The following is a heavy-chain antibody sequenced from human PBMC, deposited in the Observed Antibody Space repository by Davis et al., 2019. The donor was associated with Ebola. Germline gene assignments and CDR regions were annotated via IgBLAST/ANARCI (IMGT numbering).Heavy chain of an antibody. CDR2: ISCNSGNI. D-gene: IGHD2-15*01. CDR1: GFTFDDYA. CDR3: AKDRCSGGSCHFDY. J-gene: IGHJ4*02. Sequence: SLKISCAASGFTFDDYAMHWVRQAPGKGLEWVSAISCNSGNIGYADSVKGRFTISRDNAKNSLYLQMNSLRTDDTALYHCAKDRCSGGSCHFDYWGQGTLVTVSS. V-gene: IGHV3-9*01.